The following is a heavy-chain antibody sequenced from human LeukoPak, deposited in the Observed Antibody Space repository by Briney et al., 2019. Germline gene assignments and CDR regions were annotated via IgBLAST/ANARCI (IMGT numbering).Heavy chain of an antibody. CDR1: GYTFTGYY. D-gene: IGHD4-17*01. CDR2: INPNSGGT. V-gene: IGHV1-2*02. CDR3: ARDRATTVTTAPYYYYYYMDV. J-gene: IGHJ6*03. Sequence: GASVKVSCKASGYTFTGYYMHWVRQAPGQGLEWMGWINPNSGGTNYAQKFQGRVTMTRDTSISTAYMELSRLRSDDTAVYYCARDRATTVTTAPYYYYYYMDVWGKGTTVTVSS.